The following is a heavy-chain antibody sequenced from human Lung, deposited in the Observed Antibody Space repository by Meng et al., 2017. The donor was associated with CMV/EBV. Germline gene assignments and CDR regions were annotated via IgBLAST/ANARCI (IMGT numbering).Heavy chain of an antibody. J-gene: IGHJ4*02. Sequence: ASXXVSXKASGYTFTGYYMHWVRQAPGQGLEWMGWINPISGGTNYAQKFQDRVTMTRDTSVSTAYMELNRLTSDDTAVYYCARVCDFYDRNGYSYERSLDKXGQGXLVTVSS. CDR3: ARVCDFYDRNGYSYERSLDK. CDR2: INPISGGT. V-gene: IGHV1-2*02. CDR1: GYTFTGYY. D-gene: IGHD3-22*01.